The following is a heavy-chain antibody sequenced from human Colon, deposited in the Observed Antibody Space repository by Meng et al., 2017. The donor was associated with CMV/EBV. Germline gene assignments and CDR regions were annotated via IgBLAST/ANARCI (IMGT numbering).Heavy chain of an antibody. D-gene: IGHD1-26*01. CDR2: IYSGGPT. CDR3: ARGAEGSWAGGMHV. V-gene: IGHV3-66*01. Sequence: GGSLRLSCAASGFTVSTSYMSWVRQTPGKGLEWVALIYSGGPTAHADSVKGRFTISRDNAKNTLYLEMNNLSAEDTAVYYCARGAEGSWAGGMHVWGQGTTVTVSS. CDR1: GFTVSTSY. J-gene: IGHJ6*02.